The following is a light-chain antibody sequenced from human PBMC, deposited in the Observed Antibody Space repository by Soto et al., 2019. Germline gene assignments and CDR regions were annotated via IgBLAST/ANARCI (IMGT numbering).Light chain of an antibody. CDR2: EVT. CDR1: SSDVGSYNR. V-gene: IGLV2-18*02. J-gene: IGLJ3*02. Sequence: QSVLTQPPSVSGSPGQSVTISCTGTSSDVGSYNRVSWFQQPPGTAPKLIIYEVTNRPSGVPDRFSGSKSGNTASLTISGLQAEDEGDYYCSSYTSSITVMFGGGTKLTVL. CDR3: SSYTSSITVM.